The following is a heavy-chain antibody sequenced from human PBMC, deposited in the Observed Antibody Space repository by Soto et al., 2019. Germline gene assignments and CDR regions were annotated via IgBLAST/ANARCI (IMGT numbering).Heavy chain of an antibody. J-gene: IGHJ6*02. V-gene: IGHV1-24*01. Sequence: ASVKVSCKVSGYTLTELSMHWVRQAPGKGLEWMGGFDPEDGETIYAQKFQGRVTMTEDTSTDTAYMELSSLRSEDTAVYYCATACWGSHPKGSSSGCKPFYYYGMDVWGQGTTVTVSS. CDR2: FDPEDGET. CDR1: GYTLTELS. CDR3: ATACWGSHPKGSSSGCKPFYYYGMDV. D-gene: IGHD6-19*01.